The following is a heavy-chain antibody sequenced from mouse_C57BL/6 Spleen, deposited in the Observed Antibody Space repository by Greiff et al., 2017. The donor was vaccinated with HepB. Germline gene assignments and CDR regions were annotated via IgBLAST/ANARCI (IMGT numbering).Heavy chain of an antibody. CDR1: GYTFTDYE. V-gene: IGHV1-15*01. CDR3: TSSPFSWFAY. J-gene: IGHJ3*01. CDR2: IDPETGGT. Sequence: QVQLQQSGAELVRPGASVTLSCKASGYTFTDYEMHWVQQTPVPGLEWIGAIDPETGGTAYNQKFKGKAILTTDKSTSTAYMELRSLASEDSAVYYCTSSPFSWFAYWGQGTLVTVSA.